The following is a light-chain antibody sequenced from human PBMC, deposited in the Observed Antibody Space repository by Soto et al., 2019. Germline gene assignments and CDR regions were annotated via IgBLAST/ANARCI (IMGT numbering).Light chain of an antibody. CDR1: QSISSW. CDR2: KAS. V-gene: IGKV1-5*03. Sequence: DIQMTQSPFTLSASVGDRVTIICWASQSISSWLAWYQQKPGKAPKLLIYKASTLESGVPSNFSGSGSGTEFTLTISSLQPEDFATYYCQQYNSYPWTFGQGTKVDVK. CDR3: QQYNSYPWT. J-gene: IGKJ1*01.